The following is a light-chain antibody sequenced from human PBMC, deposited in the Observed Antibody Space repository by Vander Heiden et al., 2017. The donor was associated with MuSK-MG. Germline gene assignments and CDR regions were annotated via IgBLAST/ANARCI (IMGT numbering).Light chain of an antibody. CDR2: TTS. J-gene: IGKJ1*01. CDR3: LLRDNTAKT. CDR1: QSIGSY. V-gene: IGKV1-39*01. Sequence: DIQMTQSPSSLSASVGDSVTITCRASQSIGSYLNWYQHNPGKAPKLLIYTTSTLYSGVPSRFRGSRPATDFTLRIRILLPADFATYYCLLRDNTAKTFSHSTKVEIK.